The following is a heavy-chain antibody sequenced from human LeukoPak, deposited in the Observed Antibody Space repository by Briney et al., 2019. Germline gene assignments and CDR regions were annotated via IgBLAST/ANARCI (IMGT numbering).Heavy chain of an antibody. V-gene: IGHV4-59*01. J-gene: IGHJ4*02. CDR2: IYYSGST. CDR1: GGSISSYS. D-gene: IGHD2-2*01. CDR3: ARSSMSSAQRYAIDY. Sequence: SETLSLTCIVSGGSISSYSWSWIRQPPGKGLEWIGYIYYSGSTNYIPSLKSRVTISVDTSKNQFSLNLSSVTAADTAVYYCARSSMSSAQRYAIDYWGQGTLVTVSS.